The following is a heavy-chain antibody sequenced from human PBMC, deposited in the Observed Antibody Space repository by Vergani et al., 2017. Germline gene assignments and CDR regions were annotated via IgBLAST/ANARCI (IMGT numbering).Heavy chain of an antibody. CDR1: GGSFSTGGQS. CDR3: ARGGGEYDNGALDV. Sequence: QVQLQESGPGLVKPSQTLSLTCTVSGGSFSTGGQSWTWLRQSAGKGLEWIGRIYTSGATNYNPSLRSRASMSVDASKKQFSLKLTSVTAADTAVYYCARGGGEYDNGALDVWGQGTKVTVTS. CDR2: IYTSGAT. J-gene: IGHJ3*01. V-gene: IGHV4-61*02. D-gene: IGHD2-21*01.